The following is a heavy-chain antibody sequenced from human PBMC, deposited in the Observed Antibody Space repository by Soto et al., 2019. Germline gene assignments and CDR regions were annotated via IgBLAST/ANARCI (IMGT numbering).Heavy chain of an antibody. CDR3: ARVDHRGYFAILTDY. V-gene: IGHV4-31*03. Sequence: QVQLQESGPGLVKPSQTLSLPCTVSGDSLSSGGHYWSWIRQHPGKGLEWIGHIYDSVNTYYSPSLRSRVTISADMSKNQFSLNLRSVTAADTAVYYCARVDHRGYFAILTDYWGQGTLVTVSS. CDR1: GDSLSSGGHY. CDR2: IYDSVNT. D-gene: IGHD3-9*01. J-gene: IGHJ4*02.